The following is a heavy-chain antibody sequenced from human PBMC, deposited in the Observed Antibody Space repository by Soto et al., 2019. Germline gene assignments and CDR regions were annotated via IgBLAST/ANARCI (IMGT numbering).Heavy chain of an antibody. CDR2: ISYDGSNK. D-gene: IGHD3-16*02. J-gene: IGHJ4*02. Sequence: HPGGSLRLSCAASGFTFSSYAMHWVRQAPGKGLEWVAVISYDGSNKYYVDSVKGRFTISRDNSKNTLYLQMNSLRAEDTAVYYCARDRYERYQLDYWGQGTLVTVSS. CDR3: ARDRYERYQLDY. CDR1: GFTFSSYA. V-gene: IGHV3-30-3*01.